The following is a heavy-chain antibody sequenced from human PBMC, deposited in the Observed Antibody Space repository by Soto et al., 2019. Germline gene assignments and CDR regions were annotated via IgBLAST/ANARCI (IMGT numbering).Heavy chain of an antibody. CDR1: GGSISSSSYY. D-gene: IGHD3-16*01. Sequence: QLQLQESGPGLVKPSETLSLTCTVSGGSISSSSYYWGWIRQPPGKGLEWIGSIYYSGSTYYNPSLKSRVTISVDTSKNQFSLKLSSVTAADTAVYYCARHGGQQGDAFDIWVQGTMVTVSS. CDR2: IYYSGST. V-gene: IGHV4-39*01. CDR3: ARHGGQQGDAFDI. J-gene: IGHJ3*02.